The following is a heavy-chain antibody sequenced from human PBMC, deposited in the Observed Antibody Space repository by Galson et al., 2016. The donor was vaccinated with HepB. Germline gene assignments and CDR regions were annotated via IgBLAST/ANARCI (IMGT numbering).Heavy chain of an antibody. Sequence: LRLSCAASGFSFNTYGMHWVRQAPGKGLEWVAVISYEGSHKYYADSVKGRITISRDNSKNTLYLQMNILRAEDTAVYYCAKDYSGYDWGIGYYYYAVDVWGQGTTVTVSS. CDR2: ISYEGSHK. CDR1: GFSFNTYG. V-gene: IGHV3-30*18. D-gene: IGHD5-12*01. J-gene: IGHJ6*02. CDR3: AKDYSGYDWGIGYYYYAVDV.